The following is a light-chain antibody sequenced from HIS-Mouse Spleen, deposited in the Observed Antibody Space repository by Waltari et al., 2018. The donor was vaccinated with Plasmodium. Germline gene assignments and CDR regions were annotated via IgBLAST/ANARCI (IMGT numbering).Light chain of an antibody. J-gene: IGLJ2*01. CDR3: SSYAGSNNVV. V-gene: IGLV2-8*01. CDR1: SSDVGGYNY. CDR2: EVS. Sequence: QSALTQPPSASGSPGQSVTISCTGTSSDVGGYNYVSWYQQSPGKAPKLMIYEVSKRPSGVPDRLSGSKSGNTASRTVSVLQAEDEADYYCSSYAGSNNVVFGGGTKLTVL.